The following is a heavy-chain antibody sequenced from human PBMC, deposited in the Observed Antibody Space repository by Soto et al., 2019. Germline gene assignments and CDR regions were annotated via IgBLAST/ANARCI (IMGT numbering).Heavy chain of an antibody. D-gene: IGHD3-9*01. Sequence: GGSLRLSCAASGFTFSSYSMNWVRQAPGKGLEWVSYISSSSSTIYYADSVKGRFTISRDNAKNSLYLQMNSLRAEDTAVYYCARDVPRYFDWLEGYYYGMDVWGQGTTVTVSS. CDR1: GFTFSSYS. CDR2: ISSSSSTI. CDR3: ARDVPRYFDWLEGYYYGMDV. J-gene: IGHJ6*02. V-gene: IGHV3-48*01.